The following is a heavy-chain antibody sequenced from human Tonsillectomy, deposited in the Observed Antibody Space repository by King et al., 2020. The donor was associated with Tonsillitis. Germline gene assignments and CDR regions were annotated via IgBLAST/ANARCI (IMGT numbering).Heavy chain of an antibody. D-gene: IGHD1-26*01. J-gene: IGHJ6*03. V-gene: IGHV3-9*01. Sequence: QLVQSGGGLVQPGRSLRLSCAASGFTFDDYAMHWVRQGPGKGLEWVSGISWNSGSIGYADSVRGRFTISRDNAKKSLYLQMNSLRPEDTALYYCAKVGYSGSYRMYYYMDVWGKGTTVTVSS. CDR2: ISWNSGSI. CDR3: AKVGYSGSYRMYYYMDV. CDR1: GFTFDDYA.